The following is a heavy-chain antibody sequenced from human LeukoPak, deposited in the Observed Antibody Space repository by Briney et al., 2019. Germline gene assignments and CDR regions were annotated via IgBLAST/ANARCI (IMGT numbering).Heavy chain of an antibody. Sequence: SVKVSCKASGGTFSSYAISWVRQAPGQGLEWMGRIIPILGIANYAQKFQGRVTITADKSTSTAYMELSSLRSEDTAVYYCARGDGYNFFECWGQGTLVTVSS. D-gene: IGHD5-24*01. J-gene: IGHJ4*02. CDR2: IIPILGIA. CDR3: ARGDGYNFFEC. V-gene: IGHV1-69*04. CDR1: GGTFSSYA.